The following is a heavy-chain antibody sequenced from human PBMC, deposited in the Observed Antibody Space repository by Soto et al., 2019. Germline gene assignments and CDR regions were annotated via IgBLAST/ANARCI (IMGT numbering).Heavy chain of an antibody. D-gene: IGHD3-16*02. CDR1: GFTFSSYA. Sequence: GGSLRLSCAASGFTFSSYAMSWVRQAPGKGLEWVSAISGSGGSTYYADSVKGRFTISRDNSKNTLYLQMNSLRAEDTAVYYCAKDLVRYDYIWGSYRYPFRMDVWGEGTTVTVSS. CDR2: ISGSGGST. J-gene: IGHJ6*04. V-gene: IGHV3-23*01. CDR3: AKDLVRYDYIWGSYRYPFRMDV.